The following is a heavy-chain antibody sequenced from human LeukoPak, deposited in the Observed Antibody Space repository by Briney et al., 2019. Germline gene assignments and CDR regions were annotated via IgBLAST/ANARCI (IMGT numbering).Heavy chain of an antibody. V-gene: IGHV3-21*01. CDR1: GFTFSSYS. CDR3: ATEGAAAGSYYFDS. D-gene: IGHD6-13*01. J-gene: IGHJ4*02. CDR2: ISSSSSYI. Sequence: PGGSLRLSCAASGFTFSSYSMNWVRQAPGKGLEWVSSISSSSSYIYYADSVKGRFTISRDNAKNSLYLQMNSLRAEDTAVYYCATEGAAAGSYYFDSWGQGTQVTVSS.